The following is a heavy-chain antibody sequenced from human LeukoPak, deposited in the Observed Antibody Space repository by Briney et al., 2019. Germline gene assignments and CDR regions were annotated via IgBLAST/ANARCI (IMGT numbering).Heavy chain of an antibody. CDR2: IRYDGSNK. V-gene: IGHV3-30*02. CDR1: GFTFSSHG. D-gene: IGHD3-3*01. J-gene: IGHJ4*02. CDR3: AKGYDFWSGIGDY. Sequence: PGGSLRLSCAASGFTFSSHGMHWVRQAPGKGLEWVAFIRYDGSNKYYADSVKGRFTISRDNSKNTLYLQMNSLRAEDTAVYYCAKGYDFWSGIGDYWGQGTLVTVSS.